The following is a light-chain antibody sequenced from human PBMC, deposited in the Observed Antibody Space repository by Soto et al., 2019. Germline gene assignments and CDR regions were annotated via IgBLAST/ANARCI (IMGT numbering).Light chain of an antibody. CDR1: SSDVGDYNF. CDR2: AVN. V-gene: IGLV2-11*01. J-gene: IGLJ1*01. Sequence: QSALTQPRSVPGSPGQSVTISCTGTSSDVGDYNFVSWYQQHPGKAPKLMIYAVNKRPSGVPDRFSGSKSGNTASLTISGLQADDEADYYCCSYAGTYVFGTGTKATV. CDR3: CSYAGTYV.